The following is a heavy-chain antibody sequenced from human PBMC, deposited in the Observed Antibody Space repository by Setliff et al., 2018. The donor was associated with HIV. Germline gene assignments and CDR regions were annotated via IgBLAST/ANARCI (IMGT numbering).Heavy chain of an antibody. V-gene: IGHV1-69*13. J-gene: IGHJ4*02. Sequence: GASVKVSCKASGGTFSSYAISWVRQAPGQGLEWMGGIIPIFGTANYAQKFQDRVTITADESTSTAYMALSSLRSEDTALYYCARDGLLMTGIRFDYWGQGTLVTAPQ. D-gene: IGHD3-9*01. CDR1: GGTFSSYA. CDR3: ARDGLLMTGIRFDY. CDR2: IIPIFGTA.